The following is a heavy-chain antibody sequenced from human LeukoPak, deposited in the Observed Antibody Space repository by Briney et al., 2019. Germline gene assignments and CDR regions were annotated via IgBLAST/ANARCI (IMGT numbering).Heavy chain of an antibody. CDR3: ARDAGPGLTAGADLGCLLAVEAFDI. Sequence: GGSLRLSCAASGFTFSSYSMNWVRQAPGKGLEWVSYISSSSSTIYYADSVKGRFTISRDNAKNSLYLQMNSLRAEDTAVYYCARDAGPGLTAGADLGCLLAVEAFDIGAQGKMVTVSS. CDR2: ISSSSSTI. V-gene: IGHV3-48*04. D-gene: IGHD3-3*01. J-gene: IGHJ3*02. CDR1: GFTFSSYS.